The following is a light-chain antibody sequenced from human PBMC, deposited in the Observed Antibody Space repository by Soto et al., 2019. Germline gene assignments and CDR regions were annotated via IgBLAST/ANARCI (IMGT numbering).Light chain of an antibody. CDR3: MQALQTPYT. J-gene: IGKJ2*01. CDR2: LGS. Sequence: DLVMTQSPLSLPVTPGEPASISCRSSQSLLHSNGYNYLDWYLQKPGQSPQLLIYLGSNRASGVPGRFGGSGSGTDFTLKISRVEAEDVGVYYCMQALQTPYTFGQGTKLEIK. V-gene: IGKV2-28*01. CDR1: QSLLHSNGYNY.